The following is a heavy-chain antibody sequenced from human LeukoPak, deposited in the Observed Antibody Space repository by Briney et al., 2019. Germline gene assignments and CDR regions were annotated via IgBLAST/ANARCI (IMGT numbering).Heavy chain of an antibody. Sequence: GGSLRLSCAGSGFTFSSYGMHWVRQAPGKGLEWVAVISYDGYNKNYADSVKGRFTISRDNSKNTLYLRMNSLRAEDTAVYYCAKNLLGVGTGGYFDYWGQGTLVTVSS. CDR3: AKNLLGVGTGGYFDY. CDR2: ISYDGYNK. V-gene: IGHV3-30*18. CDR1: GFTFSSYG. J-gene: IGHJ4*02. D-gene: IGHD1-26*01.